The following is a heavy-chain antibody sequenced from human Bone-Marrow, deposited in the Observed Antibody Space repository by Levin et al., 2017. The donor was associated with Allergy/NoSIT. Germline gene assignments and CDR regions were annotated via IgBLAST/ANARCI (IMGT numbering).Heavy chain of an antibody. CDR3: ARDPLDYGTNSGNY. CDR1: GGSISSSTW. Sequence: ESLRLSCTVSGGSISSSTWWSWVRQSPGKGLEWIGEIYHGGRTNYNPSLKSRVSMSVDKSKSQFSLKLSSVTAADTAVYYCARDPLDYGTNSGNYWGQGTLVTVSS. CDR2: IYHGGRT. J-gene: IGHJ4*02. V-gene: IGHV4-4*02. D-gene: IGHD4-17*01.